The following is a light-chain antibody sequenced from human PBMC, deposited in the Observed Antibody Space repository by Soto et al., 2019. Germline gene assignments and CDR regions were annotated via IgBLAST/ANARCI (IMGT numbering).Light chain of an antibody. CDR2: DAS. V-gene: IGKV3D-20*01. CDR1: QSVSSD. Sequence: EIVVTQSPATLSVSPGERATLSCRASQSVSSDLAWYHQKPGLAPRLLIYDASSRAFGVPDRFSGSGSGTDFTLTISRLEPEDFAVYSCQQYGNSPITFGQGTKVDIK. J-gene: IGKJ1*01. CDR3: QQYGNSPIT.